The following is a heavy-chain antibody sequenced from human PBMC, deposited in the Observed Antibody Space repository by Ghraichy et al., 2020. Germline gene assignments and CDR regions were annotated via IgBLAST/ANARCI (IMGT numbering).Heavy chain of an antibody. V-gene: IGHV1-69*13. CDR3: ARAPEGDTMIVVGDELPGMDV. J-gene: IGHJ6*02. CDR2: IIPIFGTA. CDR1: GGTFSSYA. Sequence: SVKVSCKASGGTFSSYAISWVRQAPGQGLEWMGGIIPIFGTANYAQKFQGRVTITADESTSTAYMELSSLRSEDTAVYYCARAPEGDTMIVVGDELPGMDVWGQGTTVTVSS. D-gene: IGHD3-22*01.